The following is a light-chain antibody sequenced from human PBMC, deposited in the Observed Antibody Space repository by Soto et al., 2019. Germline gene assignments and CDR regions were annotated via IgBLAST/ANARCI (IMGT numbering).Light chain of an antibody. CDR1: QSVSSN. CDR3: QQDASSRT. CDR2: GAS. V-gene: IGKV3-20*01. Sequence: EIVMTQSPATLYVSPGERATLSCRASQSVSSNLACYQQKPGQPPRLRMYGASSRATGIADRFSGSGSGTDFALTITRREPEDFAVYYCQQDASSRTFGQGSKADNK. J-gene: IGKJ1*01.